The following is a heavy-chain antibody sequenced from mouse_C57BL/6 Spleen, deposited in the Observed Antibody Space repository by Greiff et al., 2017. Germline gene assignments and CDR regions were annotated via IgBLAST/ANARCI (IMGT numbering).Heavy chain of an antibody. D-gene: IGHD1-1*02. CDR3: ARDWCDY. CDR2: ISDGGSYT. CDR1: GFTFSSYA. J-gene: IGHJ2*01. Sequence: EVKLMESGGGLVKPGGSLKLSCAASGFTFSSYAMSWVRQTPDKRLEWVATISDGGSYTYYPDNVKGRFTISRDNAKNNLYLQMSHLKSEDTAIYYCARDWCDYWGQGTTLTVSS. V-gene: IGHV5-4*01.